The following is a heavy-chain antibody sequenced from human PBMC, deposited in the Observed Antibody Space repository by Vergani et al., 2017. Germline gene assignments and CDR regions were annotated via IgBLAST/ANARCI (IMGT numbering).Heavy chain of an antibody. CDR2: IKQDGSEK. V-gene: IGHV3-7*01. J-gene: IGHJ4*02. D-gene: IGHD4-17*01. Sequence: EVQLVESGGGLVQPGGSLRLSCAASGFPFSSYWMSWVRQAPGKGLEWVANIKQDGSEKYYVDSVKGRFTISRDNAKNSLYLQMNSLRAEDTAVYYCARDYGDSFDYWGQGTLVTVSS. CDR3: ARDYGDSFDY. CDR1: GFPFSSYW.